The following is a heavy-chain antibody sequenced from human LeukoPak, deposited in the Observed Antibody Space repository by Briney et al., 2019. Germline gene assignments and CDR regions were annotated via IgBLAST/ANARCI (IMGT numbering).Heavy chain of an antibody. V-gene: IGHV5-51*01. CDR1: GYSFTSYW. J-gene: IGHJ4*02. CDR3: ARRLRQAYIDY. CDR2: IYPGDSDT. D-gene: IGHD2-2*02. Sequence: GESLKISCKGSGYSFTSYWIGWLGQMPGKGLEWMGIIYPGDSDTRYSPSFQGQVTISADKSISTAYLQWSSVKASDTAMYYCARRLRQAYIDYWGQGTLVTVSS.